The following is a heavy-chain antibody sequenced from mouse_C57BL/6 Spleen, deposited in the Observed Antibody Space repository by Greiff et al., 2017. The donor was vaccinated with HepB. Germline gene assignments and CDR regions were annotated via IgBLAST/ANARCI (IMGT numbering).Heavy chain of an antibody. V-gene: IGHV1-53*01. CDR2: INPSNGGT. Sequence: QVQLQQPGTELVKPGASVKLSCKASGYTFTSYWMHWVKPRPGQGLEWIGNINPSNGGTNYNEKFKSKATLTVDKSSSTAYMQLSSLTSEDSAVYYCAKGFPVITTVVADYAMDYWGQGTSVTVSS. CDR3: AKGFPVITTVVADYAMDY. J-gene: IGHJ4*01. CDR1: GYTFTSYW. D-gene: IGHD1-1*01.